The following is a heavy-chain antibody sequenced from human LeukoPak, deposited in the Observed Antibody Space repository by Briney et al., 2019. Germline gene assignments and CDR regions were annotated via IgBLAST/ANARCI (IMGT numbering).Heavy chain of an antibody. J-gene: IGHJ4*02. CDR2: INQDGSAI. D-gene: IGHD3-3*01. V-gene: IGHV3-7*01. Sequence: GGSLRLSCAASGFTFSSYWMSWVRRAPGKGLEWVANINQDGSAIYYVGSVRGRFTVSRDNDKNSVLLQMNSLRAEDTAVYYCARSNDFWSGYSLDYWGQGTLVTVSS. CDR3: ARSNDFWSGYSLDY. CDR1: GFTFSSYW.